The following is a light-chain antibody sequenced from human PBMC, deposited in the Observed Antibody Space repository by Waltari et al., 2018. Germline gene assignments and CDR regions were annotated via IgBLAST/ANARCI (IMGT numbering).Light chain of an antibody. CDR3: CSYAGSYTWV. Sequence: QSALTQPASSSGSPGQSITSSCTGSSSAAGNYNLVSWYQQYPGKAPKVMIYDDNRRPSGVSDRFSGSKSGNTASLTISGVQAEDEADYYCCSYAGSYTWVFGGGTKLTVL. CDR1: SSAAGNYNL. CDR2: DDN. V-gene: IGLV2-23*01. J-gene: IGLJ3*02.